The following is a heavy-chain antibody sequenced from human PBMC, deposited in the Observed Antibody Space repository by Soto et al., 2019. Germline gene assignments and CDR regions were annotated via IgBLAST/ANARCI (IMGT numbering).Heavy chain of an antibody. CDR2: ISDDGDST. V-gene: IGHV3-23*01. D-gene: IGHD2-2*01. CDR1: GCTFSDNA. Sequence: EVQLLESGGGLVQPGGSLRLSCGASGCTFSDNAMTWVRQAPGKGLEWVSSISDDGDSTYYADSVKGRFTISRDNSKNTLFLQMSSLGAEDTAVYYCAKSLSTAVNYGLDVWGQGTSVTVSS. CDR3: AKSLSTAVNYGLDV. J-gene: IGHJ6*02.